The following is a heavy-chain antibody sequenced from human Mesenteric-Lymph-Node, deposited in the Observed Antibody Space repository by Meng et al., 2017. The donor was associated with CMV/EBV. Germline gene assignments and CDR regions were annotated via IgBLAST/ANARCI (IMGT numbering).Heavy chain of an antibody. D-gene: IGHD3-22*01. Sequence: GESLKISCAASGFTFSSYTLNWVRQAPGKGLEWVSSISSSSSYIYYADSVKGRFTISRDNSKNTLYLQMNSLRAEDTAVYYCAKDSASPYYYDSSGYSIDYWGQGTLVTVSS. CDR1: GFTFSSYT. V-gene: IGHV3-21*01. J-gene: IGHJ4*02. CDR2: ISSSSSYI. CDR3: AKDSASPYYYDSSGYSIDY.